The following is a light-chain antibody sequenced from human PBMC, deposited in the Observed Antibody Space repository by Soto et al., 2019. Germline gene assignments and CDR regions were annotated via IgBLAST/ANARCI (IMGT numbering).Light chain of an antibody. Sequence: DILMTQSPSTLSAYVGDRVTITCRASQSISFWLAWYQQKPGRAPNLLIYDASILESGVPSRFSGSRSGTEFTLTISSLQPDDFATYYCQQYDSYSTFGQGTKVDIK. CDR2: DAS. V-gene: IGKV1-5*01. CDR1: QSISFW. CDR3: QQYDSYST. J-gene: IGKJ1*01.